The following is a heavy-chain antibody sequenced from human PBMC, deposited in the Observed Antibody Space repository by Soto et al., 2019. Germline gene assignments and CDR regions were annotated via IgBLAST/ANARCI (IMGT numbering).Heavy chain of an antibody. D-gene: IGHD6-13*01. CDR3: ARDHGQQLPNDAFDI. J-gene: IGHJ3*02. Sequence: QVQLVESGGGVVQPGRSLRLSCAAPGFTFSSYGMHWVRQAPGKGLEWVAVIWYDGSNKYYADSVKGRFTISRDNSKNTLYLQMNSLRAEDTAVYYCARDHGQQLPNDAFDIWGQGTMVTVSS. CDR1: GFTFSSYG. CDR2: IWYDGSNK. V-gene: IGHV3-33*01.